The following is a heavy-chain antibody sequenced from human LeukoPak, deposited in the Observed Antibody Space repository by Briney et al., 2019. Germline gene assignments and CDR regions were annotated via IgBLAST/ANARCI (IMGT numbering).Heavy chain of an antibody. V-gene: IGHV1-46*03. J-gene: IGHJ3*01. CDR2: INPSGGST. CDR1: GYTCTSYY. Sequence: GASVKVSCKASGYTCTSYYMRWVRQAPGQGLEWMGIINPSGGSTSYAQKFQGRVTMTRDTSTSTVYMELSSLRSEDTAVYYCSLDNPAGWVLWGQGTMVTVSS. D-gene: IGHD1-14*01. CDR3: SLDNPAGWVL.